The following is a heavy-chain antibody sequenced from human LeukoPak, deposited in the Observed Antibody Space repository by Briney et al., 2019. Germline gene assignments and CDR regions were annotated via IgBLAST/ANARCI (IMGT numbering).Heavy chain of an antibody. CDR1: GGSISSYY. V-gene: IGHV4-59*08. CDR2: IYYSGST. CDR3: ARHIGRGFYGLTHDAFDI. D-gene: IGHD4-17*01. J-gene: IGHJ3*02. Sequence: PSETLSLTCTVSGGSISSYYWSWIRQPPGKGLEWIGYIYYSGSTNYNPSLKSRVTISVDTSKNQFSLKLSSVTAADTAVYYCARHIGRGFYGLTHDAFDIWGQGTMVTVSS.